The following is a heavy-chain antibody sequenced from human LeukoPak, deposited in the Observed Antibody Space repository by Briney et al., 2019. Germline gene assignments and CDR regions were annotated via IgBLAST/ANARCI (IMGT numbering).Heavy chain of an antibody. CDR1: GFTFSSYG. J-gene: IGHJ4*02. CDR3: ARVSVPAFEIVGATTWYFDY. V-gene: IGHV3-33*01. Sequence: PGGSLRLSCAASGFTFSSYGMHWVRQAPGKGLEGVAVIWYDGSNKYYADSVKGRFTISRDNSKNTLYLQMNSLRAEDTAVYYCARVSVPAFEIVGATTWYFDYWGQGTLVTVSS. CDR2: IWYDGSNK. D-gene: IGHD1-26*01.